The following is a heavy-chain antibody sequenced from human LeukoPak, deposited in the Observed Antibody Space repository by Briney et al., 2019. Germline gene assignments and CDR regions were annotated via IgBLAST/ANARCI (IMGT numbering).Heavy chain of an antibody. CDR2: IYYSGST. J-gene: IGHJ4*02. CDR3: ARSGETVGFLDY. D-gene: IGHD1-1*01. Sequence: SETLSLTCTVSGGSISSSSYYWGWIRQPPGKGLEWIGSIYYSGSTYYNPSLKSRVTISVDTSKNQFSLKLSSVTAADTAVYYCARSGETVGFLDYWGQGTLVTVSS. CDR1: GGSISSSSYY. V-gene: IGHV4-39*07.